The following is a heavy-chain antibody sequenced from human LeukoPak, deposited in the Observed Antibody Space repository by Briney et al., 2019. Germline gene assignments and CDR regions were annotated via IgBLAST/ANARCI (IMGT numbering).Heavy chain of an antibody. CDR2: INPSGGST. Sequence: GASVKFSCEASGYTSTSYYIHWVGQAPRQGLEWMGIINPSGGSTSYAQKFQGRVTMTRDTSTSTVYMELSSLRSEDKAVYYCSRGKIAVAGGFDYRGQGALVTVSS. V-gene: IGHV1-46*03. CDR1: GYTSTSYY. CDR3: SRGKIAVAGGFDY. D-gene: IGHD6-19*01. J-gene: IGHJ4*02.